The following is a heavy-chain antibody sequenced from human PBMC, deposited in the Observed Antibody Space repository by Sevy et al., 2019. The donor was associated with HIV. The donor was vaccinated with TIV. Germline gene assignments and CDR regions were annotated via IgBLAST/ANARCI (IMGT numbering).Heavy chain of an antibody. CDR2: IDPNSGGT. D-gene: IGHD6-6*01. V-gene: IGHV1-2*06. CDR3: ARDLESIAARRSAGRSTYYNYGMDV. J-gene: IGHJ6*02. CDR1: GYTFPDYY. Sequence: ASVKVSCKASGYTFPDYYIHWVRQAPGQGLEWMGRIDPNSGGTNYAQKFQGRVTMTTDTSIRTAKMELSRLRSDDTAVYYCARDLESIAARRSAGRSTYYNYGMDVWGQGTTVTVSS.